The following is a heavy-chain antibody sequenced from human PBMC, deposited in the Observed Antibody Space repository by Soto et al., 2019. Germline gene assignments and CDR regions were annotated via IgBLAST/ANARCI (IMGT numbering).Heavy chain of an antibody. CDR1: GGSISSATNY. D-gene: IGHD3-10*01. CDR2: ISRSGST. Sequence: NPSETLSLTCTVSGGSISSATNYWTWIRQHPEKGLEWIGYISRSGSTYFSPSLKSRVSISVDTSTNQFSLRLSSVTAADTAVYYCARQGPPRGPNYYSFSDFYHGVFDPWGQGTLVTVSS. V-gene: IGHV4-31*03. J-gene: IGHJ5*02. CDR3: ARQGPPRGPNYYSFSDFYHGVFDP.